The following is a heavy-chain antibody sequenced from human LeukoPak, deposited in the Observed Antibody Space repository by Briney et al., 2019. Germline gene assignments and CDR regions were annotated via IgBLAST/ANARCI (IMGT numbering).Heavy chain of an antibody. Sequence: GGSLGLSCAASGFTVSSNYMSWVRQAPGKGLEWVSVIYSGGSTYYADSVKGRFTISRDNSKNTLYLQMNSLRAEDTAVYYCARGRFLEWLDVWGKGTTVTVSS. CDR2: IYSGGST. D-gene: IGHD3-3*01. CDR1: GFTVSSNY. CDR3: ARGRFLEWLDV. V-gene: IGHV3-53*01. J-gene: IGHJ6*04.